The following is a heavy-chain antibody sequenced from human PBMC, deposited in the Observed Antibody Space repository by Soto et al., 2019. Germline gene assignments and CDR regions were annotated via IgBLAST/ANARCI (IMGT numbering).Heavy chain of an antibody. Sequence: SETLSLTCTVSGGSISSYYWSWIRQPPGKGLEWIGYIYYSGSTNYNPSLKSRVTISVDTSKNQFSLKLSSVTAADTAVYYCATGYFSSTGSTAFYTWGQETLLTVSS. J-gene: IGHJ4*02. CDR2: IYYSGST. CDR1: GGSISSYY. D-gene: IGHD2-2*01. CDR3: ATGYFSSTGSTAFYT. V-gene: IGHV4-59*08.